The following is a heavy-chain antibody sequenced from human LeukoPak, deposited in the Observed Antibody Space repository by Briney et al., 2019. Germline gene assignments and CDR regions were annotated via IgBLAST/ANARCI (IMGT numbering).Heavy chain of an antibody. CDR1: GGSISSSSYY. V-gene: IGHV4-39*01. CDR2: IYYSGST. Sequence: SETLSLTCTVSGGSISSSSYYWGWIRQPPGKGLEWIGSIYYSGSTYYNPSLKSRVTISVDTSKNQFSLKLGSVTAADTAVYYCARIVGATLFDYWGQGTLVTVSS. J-gene: IGHJ4*02. D-gene: IGHD1-26*01. CDR3: ARIVGATLFDY.